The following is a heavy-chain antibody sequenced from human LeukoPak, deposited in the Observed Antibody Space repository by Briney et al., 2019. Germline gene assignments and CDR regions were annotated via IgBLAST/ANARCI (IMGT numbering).Heavy chain of an antibody. J-gene: IGHJ5*01. V-gene: IGHV4-34*01. Sequence: PSETLSLTCAVYGGSFSGYYWSWIRQPPGKELEWIGEINHSGSTNYNPSLKSRVTISVDTSKNQFSLKLSSVTAADTAVYYCARDDNNQSKYRKRVSWFDPWGQGTLVTVSS. CDR1: GGSFSGYY. D-gene: IGHD2/OR15-2a*01. CDR2: INHSGST. CDR3: ARDDNNQSKYRKRVSWFDP.